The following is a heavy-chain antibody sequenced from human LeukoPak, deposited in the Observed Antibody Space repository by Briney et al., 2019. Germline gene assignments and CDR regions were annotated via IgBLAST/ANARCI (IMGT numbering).Heavy chain of an antibody. CDR1: GGSISSTIYY. CDR3: AKKNTLNYDFWSGYSYYFDY. CDR2: MYYSGSN. D-gene: IGHD3-3*01. V-gene: IGHV4-39*07. Sequence: SEALSLTCSVSGGSISSTIYYWGWIRQPPGKGLEWIASMYYSGSNFYNPSLKSRVTGSVDTSKNQFSLRLSSVTAADTAVYYCAKKNTLNYDFWSGYSYYFDYWGQGTLVTVSS. J-gene: IGHJ4*02.